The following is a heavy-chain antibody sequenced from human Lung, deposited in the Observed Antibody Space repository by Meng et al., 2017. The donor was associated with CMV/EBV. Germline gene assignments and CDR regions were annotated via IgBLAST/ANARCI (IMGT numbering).Heavy chain of an antibody. J-gene: IGHJ4*02. CDR3: AKDYFSTTGFLDS. Sequence: ASGFMCSNYAMSWVRQAPGKGLEWVAAIAGSDSATYHADSVRGRFSISRDNSENTLWLQMNSLRAEDTAMYYCAKDYFSTTGFLDSWGQGTLVTVSS. V-gene: IGHV3-23*01. D-gene: IGHD2/OR15-2a*01. CDR1: GFMCSNYA. CDR2: IAGSDSAT.